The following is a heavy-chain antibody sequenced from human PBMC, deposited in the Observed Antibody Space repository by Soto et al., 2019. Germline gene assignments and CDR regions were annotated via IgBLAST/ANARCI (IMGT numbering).Heavy chain of an antibody. Sequence: PGESLKISCKGSGYSFTSYWISWVRQMPGKGLEWMGRIDPSDSYTNYSPSFQGHVTISADKSISTAYLQWSSLKASDTAMYYCATSTDYYDSSGLDYWGQGTLVTVSS. CDR1: GYSFTSYW. CDR2: IDPSDSYT. CDR3: ATSTDYYDSSGLDY. V-gene: IGHV5-10-1*01. J-gene: IGHJ4*02. D-gene: IGHD3-22*01.